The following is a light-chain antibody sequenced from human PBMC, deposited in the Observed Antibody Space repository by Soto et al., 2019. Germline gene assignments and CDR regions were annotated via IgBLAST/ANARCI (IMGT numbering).Light chain of an antibody. Sequence: QTVVTQPPSASGTPGQRVTISCSGSDSNIGSNTVSWYRQLPGTAPKLLIYNSDQRPSGVPDRFSGSKSGSSPSLAISGLQSEDEADYYCAAWDDSLNGPVFGGGTKLTVL. CDR1: DSNIGSNT. V-gene: IGLV1-44*01. CDR2: NSD. J-gene: IGLJ3*02. CDR3: AAWDDSLNGPV.